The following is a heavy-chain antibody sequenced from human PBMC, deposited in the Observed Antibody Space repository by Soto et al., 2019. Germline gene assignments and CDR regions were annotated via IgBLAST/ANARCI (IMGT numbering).Heavy chain of an antibody. Sequence: SETLSLTCDVYGGSFSDYIWTWFRQTPGKGLQWIGQINHSGSANYNPSLKSRVTISVHTSSSQLSLELSSVTVADTAVYYCARGLISGSHYSGGWYYFDSWGQGTQVTVS. J-gene: IGHJ4*02. CDR3: ARGLISGSHYSGGWYYFDS. CDR2: INHSGSA. CDR1: GGSFSDYI. V-gene: IGHV4-34*01. D-gene: IGHD1-26*01.